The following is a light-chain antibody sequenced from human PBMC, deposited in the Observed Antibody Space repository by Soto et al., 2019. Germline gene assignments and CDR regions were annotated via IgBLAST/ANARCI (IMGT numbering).Light chain of an antibody. V-gene: IGLV2-14*01. J-gene: IGLJ2*01. CDR1: SSDVGAYNY. Sequence: QSVLTQPASVSGSPGQSITISCTGTSSDVGAYNYVSWYQQHPGNAPNLMIFEVSDRPSGVSNRFSGSKSGNTASLTISGLQAEDEADYYCSSYTSSNTLVFGGGTKLTVL. CDR3: SSYTSSNTLV. CDR2: EVS.